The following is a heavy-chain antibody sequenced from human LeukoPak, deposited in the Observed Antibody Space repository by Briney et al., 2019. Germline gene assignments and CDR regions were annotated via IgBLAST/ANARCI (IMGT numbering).Heavy chain of an antibody. V-gene: IGHV1-2*02. CDR1: GYTFTDYY. CDR2: INPNSGGT. CDR3: ARGPYYHDSRGYYNY. Sequence: ASVKVSFKASGYTFTDYYMHWVRQAPGQGVEWMGWINPNSGGTNYVQKFQGRVTTTRDTSIRTAYMELSRLRSDDTAVYYCARGPYYHDSRGYYNYWGQGTLVTVSS. D-gene: IGHD3-22*01. J-gene: IGHJ4*02.